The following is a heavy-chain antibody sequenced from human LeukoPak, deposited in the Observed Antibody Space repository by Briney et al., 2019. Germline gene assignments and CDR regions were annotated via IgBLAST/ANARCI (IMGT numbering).Heavy chain of an antibody. CDR2: INPSGCST. V-gene: IGHV1-46*03. J-gene: IGHJ4*02. CDR3: ARGSGYWY. D-gene: IGHD5-12*01. CDR1: GYTFTSYY. Sequence: ASVKVSCKASGYTFTSYYMHWVRQAPGQGLEWMGIINPSGCSTSYAQKFQGRATMTRNTSTRTVNMELSSLRSEDTAVYSCARGSGYWYWGQGTLVTVSS.